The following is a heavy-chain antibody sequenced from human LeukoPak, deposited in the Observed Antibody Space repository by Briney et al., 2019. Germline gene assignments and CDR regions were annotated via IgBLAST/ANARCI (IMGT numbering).Heavy chain of an antibody. CDR3: ARDRYYYDTSGYYSAFDT. V-gene: IGHV4-34*01. CDR1: GGSFSAYY. D-gene: IGHD3-22*01. J-gene: IGHJ3*02. Sequence: PSETLSLTCAVHGGSFSAYYWSWIRQSPEKGLEWIGEINHSGSTNYNPSLKSRVTISVDTSKNQFSLKLSSVTAADTAVYYCARDRYYYDTSGYYSAFDTWGQGTMVTVSS. CDR2: INHSGST.